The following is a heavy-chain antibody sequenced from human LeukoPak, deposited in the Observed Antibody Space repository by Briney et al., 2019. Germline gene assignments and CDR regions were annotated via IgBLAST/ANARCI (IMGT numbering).Heavy chain of an antibody. J-gene: IGHJ4*02. Sequence: SETLSLTCGVYGGSFSDYYWSWIRQPPGKGLEWIGEIDRSGSTNYNPSLKSRVTVSMDTSKKQFSLKLNSVTAADTAVYYCARPWTYWGQGTLVTVSS. D-gene: IGHD2-21*01. V-gene: IGHV4-34*01. CDR2: IDRSGST. CDR1: GGSFSDYY. CDR3: ARPWTY.